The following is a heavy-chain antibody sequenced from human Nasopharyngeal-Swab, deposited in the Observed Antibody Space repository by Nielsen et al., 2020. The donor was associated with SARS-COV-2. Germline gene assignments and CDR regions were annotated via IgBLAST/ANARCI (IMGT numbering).Heavy chain of an antibody. Sequence: RQAPGKGLERIGYIYYSGSTNYNPSLKSRVTISVDTSKNQFSLKLSSVTAADTAVYYCASGLNWFPFDYWGQGTLVTVSS. D-gene: IGHD3-9*01. V-gene: IGHV4-59*01. J-gene: IGHJ4*02. CDR3: ASGLNWFPFDY. CDR2: IYYSGST.